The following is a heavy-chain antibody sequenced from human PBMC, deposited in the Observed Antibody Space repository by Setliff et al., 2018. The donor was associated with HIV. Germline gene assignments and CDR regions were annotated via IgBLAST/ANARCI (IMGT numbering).Heavy chain of an antibody. CDR3: AKDRGSGYYSPSDY. CDR1: GFSFSTYS. Sequence: GGSLRLSCEASGFSFSTYSVNWIRQAPGKGLEWVSSISSSSTYKYIADSLKGRFTISRDDAKMSVYLQMNSLRAEDTAVYYCAKDRGSGYYSPSDYWGQGTLVTVSS. CDR2: ISSSSTYK. V-gene: IGHV3-21*04. D-gene: IGHD3-22*01. J-gene: IGHJ4*02.